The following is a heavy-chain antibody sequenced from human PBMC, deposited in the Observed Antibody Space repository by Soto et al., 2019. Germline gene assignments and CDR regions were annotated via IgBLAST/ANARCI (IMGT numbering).Heavy chain of an antibody. D-gene: IGHD2-15*01. J-gene: IGHJ4*02. Sequence: GGSLRLSCAASGFTISNYAMNWVRQAPGKGLEWVSVISGSGGRTDYTDSVKGRFTISRDNSKNTLFLQMNSLRAEDTAVYFCAKDPPLGYCSGGDCYSGTLDYWGQGALVTVSS. CDR3: AKDPPLGYCSGGDCYSGTLDY. CDR1: GFTISNYA. V-gene: IGHV3-23*01. CDR2: ISGSGGRT.